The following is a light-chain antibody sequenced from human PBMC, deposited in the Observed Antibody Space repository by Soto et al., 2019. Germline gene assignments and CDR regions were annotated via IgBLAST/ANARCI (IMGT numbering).Light chain of an antibody. J-gene: IGKJ4*01. CDR3: QQRSKLPVT. CDR1: QSVNSY. V-gene: IGKV3-11*01. CDR2: DAA. Sequence: EIVLTQSPATLSLSPGERATLSCRASQSVNSYLAWYQQKPGQAPRLLIYDAASRATGIPARFSGSGSGTDFTLTSRSLEPEDFAVYYCQQRSKLPVTFGGGTKVEIK.